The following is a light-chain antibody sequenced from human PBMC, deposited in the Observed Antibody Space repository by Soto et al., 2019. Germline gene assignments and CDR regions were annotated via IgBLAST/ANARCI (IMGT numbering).Light chain of an antibody. CDR3: QQYGSSALS. V-gene: IGKV3-20*01. J-gene: IGKJ4*01. Sequence: EIVMTQSPATLSVSPGERVDLSCRASQSVSSSYLAWYQQKYGQSPRLLIYGTSSRATGIPDRFSGSGSGTDFTLTITRLEPEDFAVYYCQQYGSSALSFGGGTKVDIK. CDR2: GTS. CDR1: QSVSSSY.